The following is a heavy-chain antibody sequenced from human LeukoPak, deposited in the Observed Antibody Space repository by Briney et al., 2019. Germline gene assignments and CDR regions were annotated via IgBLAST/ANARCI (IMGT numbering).Heavy chain of an antibody. J-gene: IGHJ4*02. CDR3: ARGPYGDYGQYDY. Sequence: PSETLSLTCTVSGGSISSSSYYWGWIRQPPGKGLEWIGSIYYSGSTYYNPSLKSRVTISVDTSKNQFSLKLSSVTAADTAVYYCARGPYGDYGQYDYWGQGTLVTVSS. CDR2: IYYSGST. D-gene: IGHD4-17*01. CDR1: GGSISSSSYY. V-gene: IGHV4-39*07.